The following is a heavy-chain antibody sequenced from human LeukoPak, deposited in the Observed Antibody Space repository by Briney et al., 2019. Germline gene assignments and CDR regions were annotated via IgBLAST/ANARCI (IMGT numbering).Heavy chain of an antibody. CDR2: IYSGGST. D-gene: IGHD3-22*01. CDR3: ARDFTLIVVVTISYFDF. J-gene: IGHJ4*02. V-gene: IGHV3-66*01. CDR1: GFTVSSNY. Sequence: GGSLRLSCAASGFTVSSNYMSWVRQAPGKGLEWVSDIYSGGSTYYADSVKGRFTISRDNSKNTLYLQMNSLRAEDTAVYYCARDFTLIVVVTISYFDFWGQGTLVTVSS.